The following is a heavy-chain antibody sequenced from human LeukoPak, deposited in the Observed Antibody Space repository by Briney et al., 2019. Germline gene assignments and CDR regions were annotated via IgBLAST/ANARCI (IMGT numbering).Heavy chain of an antibody. CDR3: ASYYGHYTRNWMDT. J-gene: IGHJ5*02. Sequence: ASVKVSCKASGYTFTDYYMHWVRQAPGQGLEWMGWIHPNSGDTKSAQRFQGRVTMTRDTSISTAYMELTGLTSDDTAVYYCASYYGHYTRNWMDTWGQGTLVTVSS. V-gene: IGHV1-2*02. D-gene: IGHD4-17*01. CDR1: GYTFTDYY. CDR2: IHPNSGDT.